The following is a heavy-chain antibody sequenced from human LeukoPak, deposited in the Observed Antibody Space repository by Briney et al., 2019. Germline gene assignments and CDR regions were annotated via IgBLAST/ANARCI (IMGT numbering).Heavy chain of an antibody. CDR3: ARDVNWGFDS. V-gene: IGHV3-48*04. CDR1: GFTFSDYP. D-gene: IGHD7-27*01. CDR2: IRGSGPGSGSGT. J-gene: IGHJ4*02. Sequence: GGSLRLSCATSGFTFSDYPMNWVRQASGKGLEWVSNIRGSGPGSGSGTYYADSVKGRFIISRDNAKNSVYLQMNSLRVEDSAFYYCARDVNWGFDSWGQGALVTVSS.